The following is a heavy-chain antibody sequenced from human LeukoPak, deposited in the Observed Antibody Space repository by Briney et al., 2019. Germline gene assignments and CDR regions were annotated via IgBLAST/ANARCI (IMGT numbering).Heavy chain of an antibody. J-gene: IGHJ4*02. CDR2: ISDSGGST. CDR3: AKDRKRITIFGVVIISNPNSLHY. CDR1: GFIFSSYA. V-gene: IGHV3-23*01. D-gene: IGHD3-3*01. Sequence: KSGGSLRLSCAASGFIFSSYAMSWVRQAPGKGLEWVSAISDSGGSTYYADSVKGRFTISRDNSKNTLYLQMNSLRAEDTAVYYCAKDRKRITIFGVVIISNPNSLHYWGQGTLVTVSS.